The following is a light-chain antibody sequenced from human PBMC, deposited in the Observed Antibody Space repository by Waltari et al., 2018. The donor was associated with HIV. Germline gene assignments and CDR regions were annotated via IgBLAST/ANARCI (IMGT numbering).Light chain of an antibody. V-gene: IGLV2-8*01. CDR1: SSDIGGYNY. Sequence: QSALTQPPSASGSPGQSVTISCTGTSSDIGGYNYVSWYPQSPGKAPKVMIHEVNKRPSGVPDRFSGSKSGNTASLTVSGLQAEDEAYYYCSSYAGSNSWVFGGGSKLTVL. CDR2: EVN. CDR3: SSYAGSNSWV. J-gene: IGLJ3*02.